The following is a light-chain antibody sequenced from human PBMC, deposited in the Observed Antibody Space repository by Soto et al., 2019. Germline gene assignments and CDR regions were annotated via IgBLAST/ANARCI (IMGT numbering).Light chain of an antibody. Sequence: QSALTQPPSVSGSPGQSITISCTGTRSDVGGYNYVSWYQQHPGKAPKLIIYEVSNRPSGVSNRFSGSKSGNTASLTISGLQAEDEADYFCSADASSRYVFGTGTKLTVL. J-gene: IGLJ1*01. CDR3: SADASSRYV. CDR2: EVS. CDR1: RSDVGGYNY. V-gene: IGLV2-14*01.